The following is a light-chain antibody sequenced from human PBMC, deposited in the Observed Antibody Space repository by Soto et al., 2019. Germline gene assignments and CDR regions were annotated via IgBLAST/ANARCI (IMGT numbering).Light chain of an antibody. J-gene: IGKJ1*01. CDR3: QHYNSYSPA. V-gene: IGKV1-5*03. CDR1: QSSNTW. CDR2: EAS. Sequence: DIQMTQSPSTLSASVGDRVTITCRASQSSNTWLAWYQQKPGKAPNVLLYEASGLESGVPSRFIGSGSGTEFPLTVSSLQPNDFATYYCQHYNSYSPAFGQGTKVEIK.